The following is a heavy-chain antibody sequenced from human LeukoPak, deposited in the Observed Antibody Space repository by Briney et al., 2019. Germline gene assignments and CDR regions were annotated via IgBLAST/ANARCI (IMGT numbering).Heavy chain of an antibody. J-gene: IGHJ6*03. Sequence: RGESLKISCKGSGYSFTTYWIGWVRQMPGKGLEWMGIIYPGDSDTTYSPSFQGQVTISADKSISTAYLQWSSLKASDTAMYYCARRFAYYMDVWGKGTTVTVSS. D-gene: IGHD3-10*01. CDR2: IYPGDSDT. CDR3: ARRFAYYMDV. V-gene: IGHV5-51*01. CDR1: GYSFTTYW.